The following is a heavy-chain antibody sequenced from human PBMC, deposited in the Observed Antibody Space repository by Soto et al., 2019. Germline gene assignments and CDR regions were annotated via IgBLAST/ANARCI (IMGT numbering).Heavy chain of an antibody. J-gene: IGHJ4*02. CDR3: ARPPGYISDWYYFDL. V-gene: IGHV1-2*02. Sequence: ASVKVSCKASGYTFTSYGISWVRQAPGQGLEWMGWISPKSGGSNYAQKFQGRVSMTWDTSLKTAYPELSSLISEDTAVYYCARPPGYISDWYYFDLWGQGTQVTVSS. D-gene: IGHD3-9*01. CDR2: ISPKSGGS. CDR1: GYTFTSYG.